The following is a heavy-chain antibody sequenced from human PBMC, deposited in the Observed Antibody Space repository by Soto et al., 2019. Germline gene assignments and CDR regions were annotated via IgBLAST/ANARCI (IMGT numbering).Heavy chain of an antibody. CDR3: ASLSRYYGSGSYLGY. CDR2: IKQDGSEK. J-gene: IGHJ4*02. D-gene: IGHD3-10*01. V-gene: IGHV3-7*01. CDR1: GFTFSSYW. Sequence: GGSLRLSCAASGFTFSSYWMSWVRQAPGKGLEWVANIKQDGSEKYYVDSVKGRFTISKDNAKNSLYLQMNSLRAEDTAVYYSASLSRYYGSGSYLGYWGQGTLVTVPS.